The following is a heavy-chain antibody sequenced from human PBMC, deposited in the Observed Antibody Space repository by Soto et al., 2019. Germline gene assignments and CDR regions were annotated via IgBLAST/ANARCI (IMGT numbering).Heavy chain of an antibody. J-gene: IGHJ4*02. D-gene: IGHD2-15*01. CDR1: GYTFTSYD. Sequence: QVQLVQSGAEVKKPGASVKVSCKASGYTFTSYDINWVRQATGQGLEWMGWMNPNSGNTGYAQKFQGRVTMTRNTPISTAYMELSSLRSEGTAGFFFAGERSGYFEYRGQGTLVTVSS. V-gene: IGHV1-8*01. CDR2: MNPNSGNT. CDR3: AGERSGYFEY.